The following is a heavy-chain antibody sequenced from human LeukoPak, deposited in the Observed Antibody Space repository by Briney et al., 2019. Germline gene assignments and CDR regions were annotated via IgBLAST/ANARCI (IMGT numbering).Heavy chain of an antibody. CDR1: GYTFTGYY. V-gene: IGHV1-2*04. D-gene: IGHD3-10*01. J-gene: IGHJ6*04. CDR2: INPNSGGT. Sequence: ASVKVSCKASGYTFTGYYMHWVRQAPGQGREWMGWINPNSGGTNYAQKFQGWVTMTRDTSISTAYMELSRLRSDDTAVYYCARERSRVTMVRGVIGYYGMDVWGKGTTVTVSS. CDR3: ARERSRVTMVRGVIGYYGMDV.